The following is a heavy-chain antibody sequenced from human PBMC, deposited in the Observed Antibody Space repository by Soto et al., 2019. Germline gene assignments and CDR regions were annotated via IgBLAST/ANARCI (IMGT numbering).Heavy chain of an antibody. CDR3: ARDRGRLGYCSGGSCWDGMDV. CDR1: GYTFTSYG. V-gene: IGHV1-18*04. CDR2: ISAYNGNT. J-gene: IGHJ6*02. Sequence: ASVKVSCKASGYTFTSYGISWVRQAPGQGLEWMGWISAYNGNTNYAQKLQGRVTMTTDTSTSTAYMELRSLRSDDTAVYYCARDRGRLGYCSGGSCWDGMDVWGQGTTVTVSS. D-gene: IGHD2-15*01.